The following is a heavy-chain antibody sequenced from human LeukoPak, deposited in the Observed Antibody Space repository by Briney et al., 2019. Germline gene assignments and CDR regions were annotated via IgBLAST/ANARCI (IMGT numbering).Heavy chain of an antibody. CDR1: GFTFNSYA. CDR3: ARQATVPFDY. CDR2: ISYDGSNK. D-gene: IGHD4-17*01. Sequence: GGSLRLSCAASGFTFNSYAIHWVRQAPGKGLEWVAVISYDGSNKYYADSVKGRFTISRDNSKNTLYLQMNSLRAEDTAVYYCARQATVPFDYWGQGTLVTVSS. J-gene: IGHJ4*02. V-gene: IGHV3-30*04.